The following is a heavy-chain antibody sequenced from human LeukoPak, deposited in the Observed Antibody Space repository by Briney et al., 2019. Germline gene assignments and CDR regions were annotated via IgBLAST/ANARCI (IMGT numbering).Heavy chain of an antibody. J-gene: IGHJ4*02. Sequence: PGGSLRLSCAASGFTFSSYGMHWVRQAPGKGLEWVAVITSDGNNKFYAEAVKGRFTISRDNVKNTLYLQMNSLRPEDAAMYFCAKDNYDSSGIWDYWGREPWSPSPQ. CDR2: ITSDGNNK. V-gene: IGHV3-30*18. CDR1: GFTFSSYG. D-gene: IGHD3-16*01. CDR3: AKDNYDSSGIWDY.